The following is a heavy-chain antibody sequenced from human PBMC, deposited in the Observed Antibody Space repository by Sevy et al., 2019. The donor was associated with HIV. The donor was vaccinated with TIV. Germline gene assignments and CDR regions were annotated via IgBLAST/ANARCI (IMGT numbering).Heavy chain of an antibody. CDR3: HGDYDSSQLASYYYYGMDV. CDR2: IRGSGGST. CDR1: GFTFSSYA. D-gene: IGHD3-22*01. J-gene: IGHJ6*02. V-gene: IGHV3-23*01. Sequence: GGSLRLSCAASGFTFSSYAMSWVRQAPGKGLEWVSTIRGSGGSTYYADSVKGRFTISRDNSKNTLYFQTNSLRAEDTAVYYCHGDYDSSQLASYYYYGMDVWGQGTTVTVSS.